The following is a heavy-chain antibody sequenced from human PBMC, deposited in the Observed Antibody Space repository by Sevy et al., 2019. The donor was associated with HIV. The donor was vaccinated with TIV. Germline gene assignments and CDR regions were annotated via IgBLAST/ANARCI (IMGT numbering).Heavy chain of an antibody. V-gene: IGHV3-30-3*01. Sequence: GGSLRLSCAASGFTFSSYAMHWVRQAPGKGLEWVAVISKDGSNKYYADSVKGRFTISRDNANNRLYLKMNSLRAEDRAVHYSAREVYSRGWNEAFDIWGQGTMVTVSS. D-gene: IGHD6-19*01. CDR2: ISKDGSNK. CDR1: GFTFSSYA. CDR3: AREVYSRGWNEAFDI. J-gene: IGHJ3*02.